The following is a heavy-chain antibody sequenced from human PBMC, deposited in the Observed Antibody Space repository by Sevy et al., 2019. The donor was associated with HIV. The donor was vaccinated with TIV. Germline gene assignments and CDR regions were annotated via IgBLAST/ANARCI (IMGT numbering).Heavy chain of an antibody. CDR1: GGSISSYY. V-gene: IGHV4-59*01. CDR2: IYYSGST. J-gene: IGHJ4*02. CDR3: ASGGRHYYDSSGYYEFGTFDY. D-gene: IGHD3-22*01. Sequence: SETLSLTCTVSGGSISSYYWSWIRQPPGKGLEWIGYIYYSGSTNYNPSLKSRVTIPVDTSKNQFSLKLSCVTAADTAVYYCASGGRHYYDSSGYYEFGTFDYWGQGTLVTVSS.